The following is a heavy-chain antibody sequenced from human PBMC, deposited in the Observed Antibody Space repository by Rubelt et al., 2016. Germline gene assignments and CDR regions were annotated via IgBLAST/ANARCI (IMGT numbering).Heavy chain of an antibody. CDR1: GYTFTSYA. J-gene: IGHJ4*02. Sequence: QVQLVQSGSELKKPGASVKVSCKASGYTFTSYAMNWVRQAPGQGLEWMGWINTNTGNPTYAQGLTGRFVFSLDTSVSTAYLKVSSRKAEDTAVYYCARVIAAAGRDGNYFDYWGQGTLVTVSS. CDR3: ARVIAAAGRDGNYFDY. CDR2: INTNTGNP. D-gene: IGHD6-13*01. V-gene: IGHV7-4-1*02.